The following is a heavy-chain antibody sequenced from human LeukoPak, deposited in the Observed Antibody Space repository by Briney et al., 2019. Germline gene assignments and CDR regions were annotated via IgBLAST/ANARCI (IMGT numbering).Heavy chain of an antibody. CDR3: ARGAEYYAIWRGYAAYSDY. CDR2: VSHRGST. V-gene: IGHV4-38-2*02. D-gene: IGHD3-3*01. CDR1: GYSISNGYY. J-gene: IGHJ4*02. Sequence: KTSETLSLTCTVSGYSISNGYYWGWIRQSPGKGLEWVCSVSHRGSTYYNPSLRSRVTISVDRSKQKFSLRLTSVTAADTAVYFCARGAEYYAIWRGYAAYSDYWGQGISVTVSS.